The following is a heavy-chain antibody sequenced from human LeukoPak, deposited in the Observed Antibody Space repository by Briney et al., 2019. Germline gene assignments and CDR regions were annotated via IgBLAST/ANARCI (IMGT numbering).Heavy chain of an antibody. J-gene: IGHJ4*02. CDR2: IYYSGAA. CDR3: ARGRFYGFSGDS. Sequence: PSETLSLTCSVSGGAIGSDGYYWNWIRLHPGKGLEWIGFIYYSGAASYNPSLKSRVAISVDTSKNQFPLRLTSVTAADTAVYYCARGRFYGFSGDSWGQGSLVTVSS. CDR1: GGAIGSDGYY. D-gene: IGHD3-10*01. V-gene: IGHV4-31*03.